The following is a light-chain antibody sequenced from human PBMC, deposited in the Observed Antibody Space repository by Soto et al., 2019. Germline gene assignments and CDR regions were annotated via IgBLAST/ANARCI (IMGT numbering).Light chain of an antibody. CDR1: QSVSSSY. J-gene: IGKJ2*01. CDR2: GAS. V-gene: IGKV3-20*01. CDR3: QQYGSSLYT. Sequence: EIVLTQSPGTLSLSPGERATLSCRASQSVSSSYLAWYQQKPGQAPRLLIHGASSRATGIPDRFSGRGSGTDFTLTISRLEPEDFAVYYCQQYGSSLYTFGQGTKLEIK.